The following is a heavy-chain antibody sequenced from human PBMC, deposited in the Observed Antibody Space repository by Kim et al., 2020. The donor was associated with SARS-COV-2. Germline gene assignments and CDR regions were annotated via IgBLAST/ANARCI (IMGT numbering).Heavy chain of an antibody. Sequence: GGSLRLSCAASRLTFRSYEMNWVRQAPGKGLEWVSYISGSGSSKYYADSVKGRFTISRDNAKDSLYLQMNGLRAEDTAVYYCAREVVVSPDAFDIWGQGTMVTVSS. CDR3: AREVVVSPDAFDI. CDR1: RLTFRSYE. D-gene: IGHD3-22*01. CDR2: ISGSGSSK. J-gene: IGHJ3*02. V-gene: IGHV3-48*03.